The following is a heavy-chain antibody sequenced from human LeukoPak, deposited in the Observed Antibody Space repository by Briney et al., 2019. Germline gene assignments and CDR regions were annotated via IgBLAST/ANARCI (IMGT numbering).Heavy chain of an antibody. CDR3: ARLVRPYYYDSSGPDDAFDI. J-gene: IGHJ3*02. CDR1: GGSFSGDF. V-gene: IGHV4-34*10. D-gene: IGHD3-22*01. CDR2: INHGGST. Sequence: SETLSLTCAVYGGSFSGDFWSWIRQSPGKGLEWIGEINHGGSTTYNPSLQSRVTMSVDTSTNQISLKMTSVTAADTAVYYCARLVRPYYYDSSGPDDAFDIWGQGTMVTVSS.